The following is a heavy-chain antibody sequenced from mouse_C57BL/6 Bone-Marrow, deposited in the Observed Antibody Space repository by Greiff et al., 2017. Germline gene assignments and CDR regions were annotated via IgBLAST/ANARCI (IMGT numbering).Heavy chain of an antibody. D-gene: IGHD2-4*01. J-gene: IGHJ4*01. CDR3: ARGSDYYYAMDY. CDR1: GFTFSSYA. CDR2: ISAGGSYT. V-gene: IGHV5-4*03. Sequence: EVKVVESGGGLVKPGGSLKLSCAASGFTFSSYAMSWVRQTPEKRLEWVATISAGGSYTYYPDNVKGRFTISRDNAKNNLYLQMSHLKSEDTAMYYCARGSDYYYAMDYWGQGTSVTVSS.